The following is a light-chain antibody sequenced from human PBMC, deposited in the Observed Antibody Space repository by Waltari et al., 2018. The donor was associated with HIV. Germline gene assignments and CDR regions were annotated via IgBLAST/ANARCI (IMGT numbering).Light chain of an antibody. V-gene: IGLV1-51*01. CDR1: TATLGNVY. CDR3: GTWDTSLSGGV. Sequence: QSVLTQPPSVSAAPGKKFTISSPGTTATLGNVYVSWYQHLPGAPPKHPIYDNDKRPSGIPGRFSGSKSGTSATLGITGLQTGDEADYYCGTWDTSLSGGVFGGGTKLTVL. J-gene: IGLJ3*02. CDR2: DND.